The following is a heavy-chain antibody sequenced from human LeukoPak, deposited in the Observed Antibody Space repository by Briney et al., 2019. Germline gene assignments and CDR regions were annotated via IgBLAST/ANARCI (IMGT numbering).Heavy chain of an antibody. D-gene: IGHD5-12*01. CDR3: ARGLRYSGSIDY. V-gene: IGHV4-34*01. Sequence: PSETLSLTCAVYGGSLSDYYWSWIRQPPGKGLEWIGEINHSGSTNYNPSLKSRVTISVGTSKNQFSLKLSSVTAADTAVYYCARGLRYSGSIDYWGQGTLVTVSS. CDR2: INHSGST. J-gene: IGHJ4*02. CDR1: GGSLSDYY.